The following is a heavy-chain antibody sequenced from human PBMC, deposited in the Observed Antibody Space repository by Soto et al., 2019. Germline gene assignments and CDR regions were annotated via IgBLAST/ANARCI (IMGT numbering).Heavy chain of an antibody. CDR1: GYPVTAYY. D-gene: IGHD3-3*01. J-gene: IGHJ3*02. CDR2: INPATGAA. V-gene: IGHV1-2*02. Sequence: QLHLVQSGAVVKKPGASVTVSCSASGYPVTAYYMHWVRQAPGRGLEWMGGINPATGAAKYTQTFQGRVPLASETSPSTVFMELSRLTSEDTAVFFCARGGGVGVAGSAAFDMWGQGTLVTVSS. CDR3: ARGGGVGVAGSAAFDM.